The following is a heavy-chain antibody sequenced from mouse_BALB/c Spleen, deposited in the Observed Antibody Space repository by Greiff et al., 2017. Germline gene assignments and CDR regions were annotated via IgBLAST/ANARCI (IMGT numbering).Heavy chain of an antibody. J-gene: IGHJ3*01. D-gene: IGHD2-4*01. Sequence: VQLQQPGSVLVRPGASVKLSCKAFGYTFTNHHINWVKQRPGQGLDWIGYINPYNDYTSYNQKFKGKATLTVDKSSSTAYMELSSLTSEDSAVYYCAEGNYDGAWFAYWGQGTLVTVSA. V-gene: IGHV1S45*01. CDR3: AEGNYDGAWFAY. CDR1: GYTFTNHH. CDR2: INPYNDYT.